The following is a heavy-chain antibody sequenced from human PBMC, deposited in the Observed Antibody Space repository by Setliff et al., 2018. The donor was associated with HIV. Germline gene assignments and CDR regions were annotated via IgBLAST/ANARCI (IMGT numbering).Heavy chain of an antibody. CDR2: IIPAFGTA. J-gene: IGHJ6*02. V-gene: IGHV1-69*13. CDR1: GGTFSASG. Sequence: SVKVSCKASGGTFSASGFSWVRQAPGQGLEWMGGIIPAFGTADYAQKFQGRVTITADASTSTAYMERISLRSEDTAVYYCARGEGSGWDTVEENYYNLDVWGPGTTVTVSS. CDR3: ARGEGSGWDTVEENYYNLDV. D-gene: IGHD6-19*01.